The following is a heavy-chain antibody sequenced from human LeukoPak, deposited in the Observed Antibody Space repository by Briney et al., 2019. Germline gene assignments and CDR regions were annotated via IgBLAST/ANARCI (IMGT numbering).Heavy chain of an antibody. CDR2: INWNGGST. D-gene: IGHD3-3*01. V-gene: IGHV3-20*04. J-gene: IGHJ4*02. Sequence: PGGSLRLSCAASGFTFDDYGMSWVRQAPGKGLEWVSGINWNGGSTGYADSVKGRFTISRDNAKNTLYLQMNSLRAEDTAVYYCARVLQGEWFFDYWGQGTLVTVSS. CDR3: ARVLQGEWFFDY. CDR1: GFTFDDYG.